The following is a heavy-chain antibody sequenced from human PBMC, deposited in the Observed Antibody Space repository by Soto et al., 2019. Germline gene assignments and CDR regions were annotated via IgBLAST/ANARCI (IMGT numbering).Heavy chain of an antibody. CDR2: ISAYNGNT. Sequence: QVQLVQSGAEVKKPGASVKVSCKASGYTFTSYGISWVRQAPGQGLEWMGWISAYNGNTNYAQKLQGRVTMTTDTSTSTPYMEVRSLTSDDAAVYYCARPTCGDYELDYWGQGTLVTDSS. D-gene: IGHD4-17*01. J-gene: IGHJ4*02. CDR3: ARPTCGDYELDY. V-gene: IGHV1-18*01. CDR1: GYTFTSYG.